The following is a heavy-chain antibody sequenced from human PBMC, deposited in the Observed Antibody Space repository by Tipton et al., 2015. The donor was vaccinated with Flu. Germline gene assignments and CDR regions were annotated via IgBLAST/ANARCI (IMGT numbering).Heavy chain of an antibody. J-gene: IGHJ4*02. V-gene: IGHV3-48*03. CDR2: LSGSAASI. CDR1: GFTFSSYE. CDR3: ARGGSSGYELDY. Sequence: SLRLSCAASGFTFSSYEMNWVRQVPGKGLEWVSYLSGSAASIFYAGSAKGRFTISRDNAKNSLHLQLNSLRAEDTAVYYCARGGSSGYELDYWGQGTLVTVSS. D-gene: IGHD5-12*01.